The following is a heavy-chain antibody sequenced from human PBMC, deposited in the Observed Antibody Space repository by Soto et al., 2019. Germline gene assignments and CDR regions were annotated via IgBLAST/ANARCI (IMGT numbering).Heavy chain of an antibody. D-gene: IGHD3-3*01. Sequence: SETLSLTCTVSGDSISSYYWSWIRQPPGKGLEWIGYIYYSGSTNYNPSLKSRVTISVDTSKNQFSLKLSSVTAADTAVYYCARVYYDFWSGYYSNWFDPWGQGTLVTVSS. CDR3: ARVYYDFWSGYYSNWFDP. CDR2: IYYSGST. CDR1: GDSISSYY. V-gene: IGHV4-59*01. J-gene: IGHJ5*02.